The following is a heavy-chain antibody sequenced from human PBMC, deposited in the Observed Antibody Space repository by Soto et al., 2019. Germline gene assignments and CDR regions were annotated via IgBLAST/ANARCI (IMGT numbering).Heavy chain of an antibody. Sequence: QVQLVESGGGAVQPGRSLRLSCAASGFTFSSYAMHWVRQAPGKGLEWVAVISYDGSKKYYADSVTGRFTISRDTSKNTLYLQMNSLRAEDTAVYYCARERGVTIPSSGWWYFDLWGRGTLVTFSS. CDR2: ISYDGSKK. D-gene: IGHD4-17*01. J-gene: IGHJ2*01. CDR1: GFTFSSYA. V-gene: IGHV3-30-3*01. CDR3: ARERGVTIPSSGWWYFDL.